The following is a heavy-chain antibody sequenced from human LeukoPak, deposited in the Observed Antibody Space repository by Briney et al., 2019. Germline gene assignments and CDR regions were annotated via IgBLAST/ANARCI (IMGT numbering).Heavy chain of an antibody. Sequence: ASVKVSCKASGYTFTTYSISWVRQAPGQGLEWMGWISAYNGNTNYAQKVQGRVTMTTDTSTSTAYMELRSLRSEDTAVYYCARDQSYYDSSGLGAFDIWGQGTMVTVSS. D-gene: IGHD3-22*01. CDR1: GYTFTTYS. J-gene: IGHJ3*02. V-gene: IGHV1-18*01. CDR2: ISAYNGNT. CDR3: ARDQSYYDSSGLGAFDI.